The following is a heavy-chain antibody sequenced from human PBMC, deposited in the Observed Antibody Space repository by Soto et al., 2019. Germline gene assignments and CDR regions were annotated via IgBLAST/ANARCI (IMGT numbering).Heavy chain of an antibody. J-gene: IGHJ3*02. Sequence: ESLKISCKGSGYSFTSYWISWVRQMPGKGLEWMGRIDPSDSYTNYSPSFQGHVTISADKSISTAYLQWSSLKASDTAMYYCARLPLHIAAAGNDAFDIWGQGTMVTVSS. D-gene: IGHD6-13*01. CDR1: GYSFTSYW. CDR3: ARLPLHIAAAGNDAFDI. V-gene: IGHV5-10-1*01. CDR2: IDPSDSYT.